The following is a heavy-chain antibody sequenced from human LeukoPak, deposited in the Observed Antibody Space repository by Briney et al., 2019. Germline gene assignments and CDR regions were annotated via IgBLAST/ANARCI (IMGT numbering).Heavy chain of an antibody. J-gene: IGHJ6*02. CDR3: ARSETTYYYDSSVYFYYYYGMDV. Sequence: GGSLRLSCAASGFTFSSYSINWVRQAPGKGLEWVSSISSSSSYIYYADSVKGRFTISRDNAKNSLYLQMNSLRAEDTAVYYCARSETTYYYDSSVYFYYYYGMDVWGQGTTITVSS. CDR2: ISSSSSYI. D-gene: IGHD3-22*01. CDR1: GFTFSSYS. V-gene: IGHV3-21*01.